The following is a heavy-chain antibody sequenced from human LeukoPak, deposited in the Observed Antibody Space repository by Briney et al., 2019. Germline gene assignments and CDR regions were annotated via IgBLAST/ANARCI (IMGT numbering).Heavy chain of an antibody. J-gene: IGHJ4*02. CDR2: IIPIFGTA. Sequence: SVKVSCKASGGTFSSYAISWVRQAPGQGLEWMGGIIPIFGTANYAQKFQGRVTIATDESTSTAYMELSSLRSEDTAVYYCASPLNDSSGYYPLDYWGQGTLVTVSS. CDR3: ASPLNDSSGYYPLDY. D-gene: IGHD3-22*01. V-gene: IGHV1-69*05. CDR1: GGTFSSYA.